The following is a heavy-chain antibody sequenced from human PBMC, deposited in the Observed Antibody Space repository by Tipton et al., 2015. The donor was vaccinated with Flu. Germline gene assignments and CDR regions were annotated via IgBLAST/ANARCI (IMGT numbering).Heavy chain of an antibody. Sequence: PGLVKPSETLSLTCGVSGNSIRSSDYYWGWIRQPPGKGLEWIGTVFYDGNTNYNPSLKSRVTVSVETSSNYFSLRLSSVTAADTAVYYCAAMAVLYTGSYYPGYVQHWGQGTLVNVSS. CDR1: GNSIRSSDYY. CDR2: VFYDGNT. V-gene: IGHV4-39*02. CDR3: AAMAVLYTGSYYPGYVQH. J-gene: IGHJ1*01. D-gene: IGHD1-26*01.